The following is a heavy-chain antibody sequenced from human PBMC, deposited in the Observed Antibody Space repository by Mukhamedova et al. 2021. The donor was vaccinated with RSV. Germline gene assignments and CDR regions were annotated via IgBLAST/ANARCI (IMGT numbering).Heavy chain of an antibody. J-gene: IGHJ5*02. D-gene: IGHD3-22*01. V-gene: IGHV3-23*01. Sequence: VRQAPGKGLEWVSAISGSGGTTYYADSVKGRFTISRDNSKNTLYLQMNSLRAEDTALYYCAKCYDSSGYYRFAPWGQGNLVTVS. CDR3: AKCYDSSGYYRFAP. CDR2: ISGSGGTT.